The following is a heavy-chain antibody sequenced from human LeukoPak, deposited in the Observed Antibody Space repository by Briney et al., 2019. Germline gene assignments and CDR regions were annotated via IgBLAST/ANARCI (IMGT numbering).Heavy chain of an antibody. Sequence: GSLRLSCAASGFTFSNYAITWIRQAPGKGLEWVSEISGSGESTYYGDSVKGRFTISRDNSKNTLHLQMNSLRAGDTAVYYCAREHWDFDYWGQGTLVTVSS. CDR1: GFTFSNYA. CDR3: AREHWDFDY. CDR2: ISGSGEST. J-gene: IGHJ4*02. V-gene: IGHV3-23*01. D-gene: IGHD7-27*01.